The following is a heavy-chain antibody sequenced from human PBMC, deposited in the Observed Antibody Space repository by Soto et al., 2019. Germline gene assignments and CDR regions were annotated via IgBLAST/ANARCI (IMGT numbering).Heavy chain of an antibody. V-gene: IGHV3-74*01. CDR3: ARVEHHGGDYDLDY. J-gene: IGHJ4*02. CDR1: GFTFSSYW. Sequence: GGSLRLSCAASGFTFSSYWMHWVRQAPGKGLVWVSRINSDGSSTSYADSVKGRFTISRDNAKNTLYLQMNSLRAEDTAVYYCARVEHHGGDYDLDYWGQGNLVTVSS. D-gene: IGHD4-17*01. CDR2: INSDGSST.